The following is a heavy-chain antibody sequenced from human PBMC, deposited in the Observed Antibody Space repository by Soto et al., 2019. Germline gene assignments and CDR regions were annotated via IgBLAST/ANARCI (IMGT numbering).Heavy chain of an antibody. CDR1: GASLSSISYY. CDR2: IFFTGNI. V-gene: IGHV4-39*01. D-gene: IGHD2-15*01. CDR3: ASRHCSGGSCYNHGFDS. Sequence: PSETLSLTCTVSGASLSSISYYWGWIRQPPGKGLEWVGSIFFTGNICYNPSLKSRVTISVDTSRNQFSLMVNSVTAADTAVYYCASRHCSGGSCYNHGFDSWGQGALVTVYS. J-gene: IGHJ5*01.